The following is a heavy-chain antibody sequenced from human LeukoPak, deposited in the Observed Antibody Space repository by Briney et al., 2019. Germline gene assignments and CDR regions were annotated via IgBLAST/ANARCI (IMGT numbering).Heavy chain of an antibody. V-gene: IGHV4-4*07. CDR2: IYTSGIT. J-gene: IGHJ6*03. D-gene: IGHD6-13*01. CDR1: GGSISSYY. CDR3: ARRAAAVGTYYMDV. Sequence: SETLSLTCTVSGGSISSYYWTWIRQPAGKGLEWIGRIYTSGITNYNPSLKSRVTMSVDTSKNQFSLKLSSVTAADTAVYYCARRAAAVGTYYMDVWGKGTTVTVSS.